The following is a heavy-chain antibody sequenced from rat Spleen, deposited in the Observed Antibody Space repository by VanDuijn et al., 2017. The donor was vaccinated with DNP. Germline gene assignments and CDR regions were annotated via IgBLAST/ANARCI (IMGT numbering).Heavy chain of an antibody. J-gene: IGHJ2*01. CDR2: INTGGGST. V-gene: IGHV5-25*01. CDR1: GFPFSDYF. CDR3: VKDAFDY. Sequence: EVQLVESGGGLVQPGRSMKLSCAASGFPFSDYFMAWVRQAPNKGLEWVASINTGGGSTYYPDSVKGRFTISRDNAEDTVYLQMNSLRSEDTATYFCVKDAFDYWGQGVMVTVSS.